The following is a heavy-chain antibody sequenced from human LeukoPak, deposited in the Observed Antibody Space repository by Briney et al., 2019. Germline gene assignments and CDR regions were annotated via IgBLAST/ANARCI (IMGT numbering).Heavy chain of an antibody. CDR1: GESISTYN. CDR3: ARVDSINWYDSRGYFDY. J-gene: IGHJ4*02. D-gene: IGHD6-13*01. Sequence: SETLSLTCTVSGESISTYNWSWIRQPPGKGLEWIAYIYYTGSTNYNPSLKSRVTLSVDTSKNQFSLNLSSVTAADTAVYYCARVDSINWYDSRGYFDYWGQGTLVTVSS. V-gene: IGHV4-59*01. CDR2: IYYTGST.